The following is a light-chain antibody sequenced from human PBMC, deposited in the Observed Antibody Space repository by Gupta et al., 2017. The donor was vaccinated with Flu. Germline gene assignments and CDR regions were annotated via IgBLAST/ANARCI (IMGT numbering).Light chain of an antibody. CDR3: LQHYIGWT. CDR1: QTISGSY. CDR2: GAS. V-gene: IGKV3-20*01. Sequence: IVVTQSPGTLSLSPGERATLSCRPSQTISGSYLPWYQKKPGQAPRLLIYGASSRATGITDRFSGSGSGKDFTLTISRLEDEDFAVYYCLQHYIGWTFGQGTKVEIK. J-gene: IGKJ1*01.